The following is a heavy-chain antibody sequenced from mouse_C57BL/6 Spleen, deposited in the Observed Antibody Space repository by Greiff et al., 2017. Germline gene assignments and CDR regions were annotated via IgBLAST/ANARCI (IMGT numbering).Heavy chain of an antibody. Sequence: VQLQQPGAELVKPGASVKMSCKASGYTFTSYWITWVKQRSGQGLEWIGDFYPGSGSTNYNEKFQSKATLTVDTSYSTAYMHLSVLTSEDSAVYYCARVAQDYAMDYWGQGTSVTVSS. CDR2: FYPGSGST. CDR1: GYTFTSYW. D-gene: IGHD3-2*02. V-gene: IGHV1-55*01. J-gene: IGHJ4*01. CDR3: ARVAQDYAMDY.